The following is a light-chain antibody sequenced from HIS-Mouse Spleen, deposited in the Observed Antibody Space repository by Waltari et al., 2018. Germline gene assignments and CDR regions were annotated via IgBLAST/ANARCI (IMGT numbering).Light chain of an antibody. CDR2: QDS. CDR3: QAWDSSTAV. V-gene: IGLV3-1*01. CDR1: KWGDKY. J-gene: IGLJ1*01. Sequence: SYELTQPPSVSVSPGPTASITCSGDKWGDKYACWYQQKPGQSPVLVIYQDSKRPSGIPERFSGSNSGNTATLTISGTQAMDEADYYCQAWDSSTAVFGTGTKVTVL.